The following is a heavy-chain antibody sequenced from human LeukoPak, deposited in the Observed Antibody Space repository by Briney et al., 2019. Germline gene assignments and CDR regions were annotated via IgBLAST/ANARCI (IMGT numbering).Heavy chain of an antibody. D-gene: IGHD3-10*01. CDR1: GFTFDDYG. CDR2: INWNGGST. J-gene: IGHJ4*02. CDR3: ARAIWPYGSGSSIDY. V-gene: IGHV3-20*04. Sequence: GGSLRLSCAASGFTFDDYGISWVRQAPGKGLEWVSGINWNGGSTGYADSVKGRFTISRDNAKNSLYLQMNSLRAEDTAVYYCARAIWPYGSGSSIDYWGQGTLVTVSS.